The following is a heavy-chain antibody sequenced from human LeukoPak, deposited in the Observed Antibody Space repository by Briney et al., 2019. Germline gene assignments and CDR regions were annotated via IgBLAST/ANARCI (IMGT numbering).Heavy chain of an antibody. Sequence: SETLSLTCTVSGXSISSGGYYWSWIRQHPGKGLEWIGYIYYSGSTHYNPSLKSRVTISVDTSKNQFSLKLSSVTAADTAVYYCARVGCSGGSCYYFDYWGQGTLVSVSS. CDR3: ARVGCSGGSCYYFDY. V-gene: IGHV4-31*03. CDR1: GXSISSGGYY. J-gene: IGHJ4*02. D-gene: IGHD2-15*01. CDR2: IYYSGST.